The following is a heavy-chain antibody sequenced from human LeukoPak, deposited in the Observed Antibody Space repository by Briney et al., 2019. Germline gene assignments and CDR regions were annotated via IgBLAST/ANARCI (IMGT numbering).Heavy chain of an antibody. Sequence: PGGSLRLSCAASGFTFSSYWMSWVRQAPGKGLEWVANIKQDGSEKYYVDSVKGRFTISRDNAKNSLYLQMNSLRAEDTAVYYCASSRGYYDFWSGYYYDAFDIWGQGTMVTVSS. CDR3: ASSRGYYDFWSGYYYDAFDI. CDR2: IKQDGSEK. CDR1: GFTFSSYW. V-gene: IGHV3-7*01. J-gene: IGHJ3*02. D-gene: IGHD3-3*01.